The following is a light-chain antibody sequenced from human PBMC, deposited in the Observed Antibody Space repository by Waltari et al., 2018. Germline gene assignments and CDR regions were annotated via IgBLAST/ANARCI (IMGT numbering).Light chain of an antibody. V-gene: IGKV3-11*01. CDR2: DAS. J-gene: IGKJ4*01. Sequence: EIVLTQSPAPLSLSPGERATLSCRASQSVSSYLAWYQQTPGQAPRLLIFDASNMSTGIPARFSGSGSGTDFTLTSSSLEPEDFAVYYCQQRSNWPPLTFGGGTKVEIK. CDR1: QSVSSY. CDR3: QQRSNWPPLT.